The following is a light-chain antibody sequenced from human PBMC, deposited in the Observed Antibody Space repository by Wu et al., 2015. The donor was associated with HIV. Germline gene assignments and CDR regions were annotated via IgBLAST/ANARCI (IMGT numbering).Light chain of an antibody. CDR2: GAS. V-gene: IGKV3-20*01. CDR3: QQYGTSPRT. CDR1: QSVSSSY. J-gene: IGKJ2*02. Sequence: ESVLTQSPGTLSLSPGERVTLSCRASQSVSSSYLAWYQQKPGQAPRLLIYGASGRATGVPDRFSGSGSGTDFTLTISRLEPEDFAVYYCQQYGTSPRTFGQGTKLEIK.